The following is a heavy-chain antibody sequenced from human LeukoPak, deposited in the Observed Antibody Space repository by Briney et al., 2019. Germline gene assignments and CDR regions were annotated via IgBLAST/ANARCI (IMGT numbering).Heavy chain of an antibody. V-gene: IGHV1-58*01. CDR1: GFTFSTSA. J-gene: IGHJ4*02. Sequence: HGASVKVSCKASGFTFSTSAVQWVRQARGQRLEWIGWIVVGSGTTHYALKFQERVTITRDVSTNTAYMELSSLRSEDTAVYYCAAEGPHDFFDYWGQGTLVTVSS. CDR2: IVVGSGTT. CDR3: AAEGPHDFFDY. D-gene: IGHD3-3*01.